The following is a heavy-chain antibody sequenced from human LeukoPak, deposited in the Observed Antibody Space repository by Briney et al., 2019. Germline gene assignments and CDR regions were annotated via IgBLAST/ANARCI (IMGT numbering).Heavy chain of an antibody. V-gene: IGHV3-7*01. D-gene: IGHD2-21*01. CDR3: ARDRRPSIYGGLDS. CDR2: INQDGSAE. J-gene: IGHJ5*02. CDR1: GFPFSDYW. Sequence: GGSLRLSCAASGFPFSDYWMSWVRQPPGKGLEWVANINQDGSAEYYVGSVKGRFTISRDNAKNSLYLQMNSLTVDDTAVYYCARDRRPSIYGGLDSWGQGSLVTVSS.